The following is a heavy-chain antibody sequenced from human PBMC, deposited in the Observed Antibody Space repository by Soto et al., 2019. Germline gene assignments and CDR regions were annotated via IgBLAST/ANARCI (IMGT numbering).Heavy chain of an antibody. D-gene: IGHD3-10*01. V-gene: IGHV4-59*01. CDR2: IYYSGST. J-gene: IGHJ3*02. Sequence: SETLSLTCTVSGGSISSYYWSWIRQPPGKGLEWIGYIYYSGSTNYNPSLKSRVTISVDTSKNQFSLKLSSVTAADTAVYYCARVLGELGGDAFDIWGQGTMVTVSS. CDR1: GGSISSYY. CDR3: ARVLGELGGDAFDI.